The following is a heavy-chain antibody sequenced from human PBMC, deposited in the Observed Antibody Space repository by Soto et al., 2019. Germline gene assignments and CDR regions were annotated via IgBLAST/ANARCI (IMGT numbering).Heavy chain of an antibody. CDR1: GGSISSHY. Sequence: SETLSLTCTVSGGSISSHYWSWIRQPPGKRLEWIGYAHNSGSTNYNPSLKSRVTTAVDTSKNQFSLRLSSVTAADTAVYFCARHVYEFDNGGNNWFDSWGQGILVTVSS. D-gene: IGHD2-8*01. CDR2: AHNSGST. V-gene: IGHV4-59*08. J-gene: IGHJ5*01. CDR3: ARHVYEFDNGGNNWFDS.